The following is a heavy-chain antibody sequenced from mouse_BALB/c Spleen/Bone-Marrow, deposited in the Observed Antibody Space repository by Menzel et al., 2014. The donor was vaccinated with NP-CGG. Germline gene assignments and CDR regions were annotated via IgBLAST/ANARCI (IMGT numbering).Heavy chain of an antibody. Sequence: EVQLQQSGPKLVKPGASVKVSCKASGYAFTSYNMYWVKQSHGKSLEWIGYIDPYNGGTTYNQKFKVKATLTVDKSSSTAYMHLNSLTSEDSAVYYCAREGYFAWFAYWGQGTLVTVSA. CDR2: IDPYNGGT. CDR1: GYAFTSYN. J-gene: IGHJ3*01. V-gene: IGHV1S135*01. CDR3: AREGYFAWFAY.